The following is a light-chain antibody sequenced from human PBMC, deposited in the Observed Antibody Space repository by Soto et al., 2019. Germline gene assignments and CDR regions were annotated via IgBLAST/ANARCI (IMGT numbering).Light chain of an antibody. J-gene: IGKJ1*01. V-gene: IGKV3-20*01. Sequence: EIVLTQSPGTLSVSPGERATLSCRASQSVSSNYLAWYQQKPGQAPRLLMYDASSRATGIPDRFSGSGSGTDFTLTINRLEPEDFAVYYCQQYNRSPWTFGQGTKVEIK. CDR3: QQYNRSPWT. CDR1: QSVSSNY. CDR2: DAS.